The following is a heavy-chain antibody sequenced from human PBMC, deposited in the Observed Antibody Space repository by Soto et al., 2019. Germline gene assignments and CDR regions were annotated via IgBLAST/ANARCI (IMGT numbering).Heavy chain of an antibody. J-gene: IGHJ4*02. V-gene: IGHV1-2*04. D-gene: IGHD2-15*01. Sequence: QVQLVQSGAEVKKPGASVKVFCKASGYTFTGYYMHWVRQAPGQGLEWMGWINPNSGGTNYAQKFQGWVTMTRDTSISTAYMELSRLRSDDTAVYYCARGLLGYCSGGSCPADFDYWGQGTLVTVSS. CDR2: INPNSGGT. CDR1: GYTFTGYY. CDR3: ARGLLGYCSGGSCPADFDY.